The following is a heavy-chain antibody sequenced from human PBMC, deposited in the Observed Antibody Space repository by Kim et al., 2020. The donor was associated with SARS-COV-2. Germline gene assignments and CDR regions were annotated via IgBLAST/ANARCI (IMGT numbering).Heavy chain of an antibody. J-gene: IGHJ4*02. CDR2: ST. CDR3: TMTTHDSDY. D-gene: IGHD4-4*01. V-gene: IGHV3-53*01. Sequence: STYYADSVKGRFTISRDNSKNTLYLQMNSLRAEDTAVYYCTMTTHDSDYWGQGTLVTVSS.